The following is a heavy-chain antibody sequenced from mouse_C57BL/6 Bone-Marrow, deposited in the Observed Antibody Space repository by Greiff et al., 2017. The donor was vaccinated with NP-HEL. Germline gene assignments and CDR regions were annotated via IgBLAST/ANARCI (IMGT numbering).Heavy chain of an antibody. CDR2: IDPENGDT. CDR1: GFNIKDDY. J-gene: IGHJ1*03. D-gene: IGHD2-1*01. V-gene: IGHV14-4*01. CDR3: TSDGNGWYFDV. Sequence: EVQLQQSGAELVRPGASVKLSCTASGFNIKDDYMHWVKQRPEQGLEWIGRIDPENGDTAYATKFQGKATITADTTSNTAYLQLSSLTTEDTADYYCTSDGNGWYFDVWGTGTTVTVSS.